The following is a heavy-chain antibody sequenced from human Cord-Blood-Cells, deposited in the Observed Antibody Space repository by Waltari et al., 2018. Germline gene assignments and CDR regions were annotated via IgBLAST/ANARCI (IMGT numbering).Heavy chain of an antibody. CDR3: TTDIVAGEEQLSY. Sequence: EVQLVESGGGLVKPGGSLRLSCAASGFTFSNAWMSWVRQAPGKGVEWVGRIKRKTDGGTTDYAAPVKGRFTSSRDDSKNTLYLQMNSLKTEDTAVYYCTTDIVAGEEQLSYWGQGTLVTVSS. J-gene: IGHJ4*02. CDR2: IKRKTDGGTT. CDR1: GFTFSNAW. D-gene: IGHD6-6*01. V-gene: IGHV3-15*01.